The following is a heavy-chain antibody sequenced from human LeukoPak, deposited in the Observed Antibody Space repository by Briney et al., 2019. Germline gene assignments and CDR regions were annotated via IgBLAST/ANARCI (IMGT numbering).Heavy chain of an antibody. CDR3: ARGSQQQLGTFDP. J-gene: IGHJ5*02. CDR2: IIPIFGTA. CDR1: GGTFSSYA. V-gene: IGHV1-69*13. Sequence: GASVEVSCKASGGTFSSYAISWVRQAPGQGLEWMGGIIPIFGTANYAQKFQGRVTITADESTSTAYMELSSLRSEDTAVYYCARGSQQQLGTFDPWGQGTLVTVSS. D-gene: IGHD6-13*01.